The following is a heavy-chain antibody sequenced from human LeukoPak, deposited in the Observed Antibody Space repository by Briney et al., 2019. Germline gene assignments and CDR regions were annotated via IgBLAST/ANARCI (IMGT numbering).Heavy chain of an antibody. J-gene: IGHJ4*02. CDR1: GFTFGTYA. Sequence: GGSPRLSCTSSGFTFGTYAVSWFRQAPGKGLEWVAGISGSGGGTNYADSVKGRFTISRDNPKNTLYLQMNALRAEDTAVYFCAKRGVVIRVILVGFHKEAYYFDSWGQGALVTVSS. D-gene: IGHD3-10*01. V-gene: IGHV3-23*01. CDR2: ISGSGGGT. CDR3: AKRGVVIRVILVGFHKEAYYFDS.